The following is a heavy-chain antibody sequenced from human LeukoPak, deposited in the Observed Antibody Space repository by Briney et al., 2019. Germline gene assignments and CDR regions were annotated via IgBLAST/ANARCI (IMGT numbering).Heavy chain of an antibody. D-gene: IGHD6-13*01. J-gene: IGHJ4*02. CDR2: INHSGST. V-gene: IGHV4-34*01. CDR1: GGSFSGYY. Sequence: SETLSLTCAVYGGSFSGYYWSWIRQPPGEGLEWIGEINHSGSTNYNPSLQSRVPISVATSKNQFSLKLSSVTAADTAVYYCARESQYRRGIAAAGTGYYWGQGTLVTVSS. CDR3: ARESQYRRGIAAAGTGYY.